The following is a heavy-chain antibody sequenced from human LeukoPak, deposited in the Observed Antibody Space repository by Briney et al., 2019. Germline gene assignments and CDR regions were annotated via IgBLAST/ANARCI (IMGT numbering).Heavy chain of an antibody. V-gene: IGHV3-23*01. D-gene: IGHD1-26*01. J-gene: IGHJ4*02. CDR1: GLHFSGTA. Sequence: GGSLRLSCAASGLHFSGTAMSWVRQAPGKGLEWVSAISHDGMNAYYADSVKGRYTISRDNSKKTVSLEMSSLTAADTGVYYCARDYHVGATWTRVYYFDYWGQGTLVTVSS. CDR2: ISHDGMNA. CDR3: ARDYHVGATWTRVYYFDY.